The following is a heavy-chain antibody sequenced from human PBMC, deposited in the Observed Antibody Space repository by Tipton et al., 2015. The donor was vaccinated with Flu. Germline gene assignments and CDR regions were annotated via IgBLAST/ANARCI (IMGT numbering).Heavy chain of an antibody. V-gene: IGHV4-59*01. J-gene: IGHJ4*02. Sequence: LRLSCTVSGGSISSYYWSWIRQPPGKGLEWIGYIYYRGSTNYNPSLKSRVTISVDTSKNQFSLKLSSVTAADTAVYYCARVDYYDSSGYYPFDYWGQGTLVTVSS. CDR3: ARVDYYDSSGYYPFDY. D-gene: IGHD3-22*01. CDR1: GGSISSYY. CDR2: IYYRGST.